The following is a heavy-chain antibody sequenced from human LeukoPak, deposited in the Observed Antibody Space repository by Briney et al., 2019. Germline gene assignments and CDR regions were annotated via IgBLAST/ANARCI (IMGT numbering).Heavy chain of an antibody. Sequence: GGSLRLSCAASGFTFSSYAMSWVRQAPGKGLEWVPAISGSGGSTYYADSVKGRFTISRDNSKNTLYLQMNSLRAEDTAVYYCAKGLGYSYGLDYFDYWGQGTLVTVS. V-gene: IGHV3-23*01. CDR3: AKGLGYSYGLDYFDY. CDR2: ISGSGGST. D-gene: IGHD5-18*01. J-gene: IGHJ4*02. CDR1: GFTFSSYA.